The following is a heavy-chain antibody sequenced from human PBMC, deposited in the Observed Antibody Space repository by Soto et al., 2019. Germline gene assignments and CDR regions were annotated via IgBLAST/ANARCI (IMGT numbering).Heavy chain of an antibody. CDR2: IRHDGSEK. J-gene: IGHJ6*02. D-gene: IGHD2-2*02. CDR3: ARAGGYSRTTPPPRAYDMDV. Sequence: TAGTLRLTCAASGGYFSGYYRTWVRQAPGRGLEWVANIRHDGSEKYYADSLKGRFTISRDNARNSLYLQMNSLRAEDTAVYYRARAGGYSRTTPPPRAYDMDVWGQGT. CDR1: GGYFSGYY. V-gene: IGHV3-7*01.